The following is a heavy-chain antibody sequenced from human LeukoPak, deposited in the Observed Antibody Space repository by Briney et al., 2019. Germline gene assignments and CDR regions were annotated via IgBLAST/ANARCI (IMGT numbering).Heavy chain of an antibody. CDR2: ISSSGSTI. J-gene: IGHJ4*02. Sequence: GGSLRLSCAASGFTFSSYEMNWVRQAPGKGLEGVSYISSSGSTIYYADSVKGRFTISRDNAKNSLYLQMNSLRAEDTAVYYCASLTVVTDYFDYWGQGTLVTVSS. CDR3: ASLTVVTDYFDY. CDR1: GFTFSSYE. V-gene: IGHV3-48*03. D-gene: IGHD4-23*01.